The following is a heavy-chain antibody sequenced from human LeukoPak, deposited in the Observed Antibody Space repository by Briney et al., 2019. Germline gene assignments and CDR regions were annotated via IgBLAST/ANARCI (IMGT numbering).Heavy chain of an antibody. V-gene: IGHV1-69*02. Sequence: AASVKVSCKASGGTFSSYTISWVRQAPGQGLEWMGRIIPILGIANYAQKFQGRVTITADKSTSTAYMELSSLRSEDTAVYYCARGVGGLGYCSGGSCYYSDYWGQGTLVTVSS. D-gene: IGHD2-15*01. CDR3: ARGVGGLGYCSGGSCYYSDY. CDR2: IIPILGIA. J-gene: IGHJ4*02. CDR1: GGTFSSYT.